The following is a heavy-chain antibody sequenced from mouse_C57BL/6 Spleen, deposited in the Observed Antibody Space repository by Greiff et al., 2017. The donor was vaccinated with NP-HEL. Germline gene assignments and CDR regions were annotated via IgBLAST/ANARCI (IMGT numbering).Heavy chain of an antibody. J-gene: IGHJ2*01. V-gene: IGHV5-4*03. D-gene: IGHD4-1*01. CDR3: ARGTGFDD. Sequence: EVKLVESGGGLVKPGGSLKLSCAASGFTFSSYAMSWVRQTPEKRLEWVATISDGGSYTYYPDNVKGRFTISRDNAKNNLYLQMSHLKSEDTAMYYCARGTGFDDWGQGTTLTVSS. CDR2: ISDGGSYT. CDR1: GFTFSSYA.